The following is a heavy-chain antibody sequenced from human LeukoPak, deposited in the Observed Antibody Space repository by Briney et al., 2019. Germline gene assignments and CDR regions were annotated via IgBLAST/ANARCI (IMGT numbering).Heavy chain of an antibody. D-gene: IGHD4-17*01. CDR3: ARSTLDYGVLAYRYYFDY. Sequence: SETLSLTCTVSGGSISSYYWSWIRQPPGKGLEWIGYIYYSGSTNYNPSLKSRVAISVDTSKNQFSLKLSSVTAADTAVYYCARSTLDYGVLAYRYYFDYWGQGTLVTVSS. V-gene: IGHV4-59*01. CDR1: GGSISSYY. CDR2: IYYSGST. J-gene: IGHJ4*02.